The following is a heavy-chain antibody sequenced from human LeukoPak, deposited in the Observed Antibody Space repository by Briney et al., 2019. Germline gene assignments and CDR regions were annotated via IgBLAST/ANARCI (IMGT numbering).Heavy chain of an antibody. V-gene: IGHV1-46*01. J-gene: IGHJ5*02. CDR1: GYTFTSYY. CDR3: ARDRHYRWELPGWFDP. CDR2: INPSGDSP. D-gene: IGHD1-26*01. Sequence: ASVKVSCKASGYTFTSYYMHWVRQAPGQGLEWMGIINPSGDSPNYPQKFQGRVTMTRDTSTSTVYMELSSLRSEDTAVYYCARDRHYRWELPGWFDPWGQGTLVTVSS.